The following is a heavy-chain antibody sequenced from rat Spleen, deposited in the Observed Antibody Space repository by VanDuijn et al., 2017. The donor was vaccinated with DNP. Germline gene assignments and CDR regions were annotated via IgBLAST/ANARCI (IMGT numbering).Heavy chain of an antibody. CDR3: ARRGRVSPYFDY. CDR2: ISTSGGST. V-gene: IGHV5-25*01. Sequence: EVQLVESGGGLVQPGRSLKLSCAASGFTFSNYDMAWVRQAPTKGLEWVASISTSGGSTYYRDSVKGRFTVSRDNAKSTLYLQMDSLRSEDTATYYCARRGRVSPYFDYWGQGTLVTVSS. D-gene: IGHD3-8*01. CDR1: GFTFSNYD. J-gene: IGHJ3*01.